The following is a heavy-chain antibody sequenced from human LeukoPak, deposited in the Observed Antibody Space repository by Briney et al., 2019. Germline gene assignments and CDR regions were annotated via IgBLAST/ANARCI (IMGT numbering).Heavy chain of an antibody. V-gene: IGHV3-23*01. CDR3: AKPRRDIVVVPAAQRAKYFDY. J-gene: IGHJ4*02. CDR1: GFTFSSYA. Sequence: GGSLRLSCAASGFTFSSYAMSWVRQAPGRGLEWVSAISGSGGSTYYADSVKGRFTISRDNSKNTLYLQMNSLRAEDTAVYYCAKPRRDIVVVPAAQRAKYFDYWGQGTLVTVSS. D-gene: IGHD2-2*01. CDR2: ISGSGGST.